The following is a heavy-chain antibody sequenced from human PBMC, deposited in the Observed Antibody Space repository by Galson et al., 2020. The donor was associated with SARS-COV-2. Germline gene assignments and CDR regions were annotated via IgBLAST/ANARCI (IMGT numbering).Heavy chain of an antibody. V-gene: IGHV5-51*01. CDR1: GYSFTSYW. Sequence: GESLKISCKGSGYSFTSYWIGWVRQMPGKGLEWMGTIYPGDSDTTYSPSCLGPVTISADMSISTASLQWSSRTAPGTAMYYCASGGGPYYFCYWGQGTLVTVSS. D-gene: IGHD2-15*01. CDR3: ASGGGPYYFCY. CDR2: IYPGDSDT. J-gene: IGHJ4*02.